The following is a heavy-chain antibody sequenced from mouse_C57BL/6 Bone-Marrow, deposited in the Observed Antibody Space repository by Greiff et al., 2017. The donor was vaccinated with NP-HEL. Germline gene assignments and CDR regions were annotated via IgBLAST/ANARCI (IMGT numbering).Heavy chain of an antibody. V-gene: IGHV1-64*01. CDR2: IHPNSGST. CDR3: AKEVGGSFFAY. D-gene: IGHD1-1*02. Sequence: QVQLQQPGAELVKPGASVKLSCKASGYTFTSYWMHWVKQRPGQGLEWIGMIHPNSGSTNYNEKFKSKATLTVDKSSSTAYMQLSSLTSEDSAVYYCAKEVGGSFFAYWGQGTLVTVSA. J-gene: IGHJ3*01. CDR1: GYTFTSYW.